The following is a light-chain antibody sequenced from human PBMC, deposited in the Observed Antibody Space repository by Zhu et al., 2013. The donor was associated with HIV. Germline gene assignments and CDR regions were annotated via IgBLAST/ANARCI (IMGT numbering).Light chain of an antibody. J-gene: IGKJ1*01. CDR1: QDISNS. CDR2: DAS. V-gene: IGKV1-33*01. Sequence: DIQMTQSPSSLSASVGDRVTITCQASQDISNSLNWYQQKPGKAPKLLIFDASNLETGVPSRFSGSGSGTDFTFTISNLQPEDIATYYCQQYDHVQWTFGQGTKVEIK. CDR3: QQYDHVQWT.